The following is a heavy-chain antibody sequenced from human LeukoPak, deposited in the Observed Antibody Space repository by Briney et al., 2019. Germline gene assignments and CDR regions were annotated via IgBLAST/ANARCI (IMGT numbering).Heavy chain of an antibody. CDR2: IIPIFGTA. CDR3: ASDDYGDYLHWFDP. V-gene: IGHV1-69*01. CDR1: GGTFSSYA. D-gene: IGHD4-17*01. Sequence: GASVKVSCKASGGTFSSYAISWVRQAPGQGLEWMGGIIPIFGTANYAQKFQGRVTITADESTSTAYMELGSLRSEDTAVYYCASDDYGDYLHWFDPWGQGTLVTVSS. J-gene: IGHJ5*02.